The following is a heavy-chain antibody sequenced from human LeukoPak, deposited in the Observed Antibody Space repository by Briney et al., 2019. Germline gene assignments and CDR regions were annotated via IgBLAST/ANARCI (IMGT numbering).Heavy chain of an antibody. J-gene: IGHJ4*02. D-gene: IGHD6-13*01. CDR3: ARVTGYVMEDYFDY. Sequence: SETLSLTCNVSGGSTSSYFWTWIRQPPGKGLEWIAYIYYSGSTKYNPSLKSRVTISVDTSKNQFSLRLSSVTAADTAVYYCARVTGYVMEDYFDYWGQGTLVTVSS. V-gene: IGHV4-59*01. CDR1: GGSTSSYF. CDR2: IYYSGST.